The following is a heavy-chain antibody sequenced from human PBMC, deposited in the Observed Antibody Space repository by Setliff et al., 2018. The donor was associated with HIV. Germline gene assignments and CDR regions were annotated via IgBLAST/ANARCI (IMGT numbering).Heavy chain of an antibody. CDR3: VKAGRPENVAVAGQGPYFDF. D-gene: IGHD6-19*01. CDR2: TSYAGKK. J-gene: IGHJ4*02. Sequence: PGGSLRLSCAASGFTFNDYAIHWVRQAPGKGLECVASTSYAGKKTYIDSVRGRFAISRENSKNTLYLQMDSLRAGDTAMYYCVKAGRPENVAVAGQGPYFDFWGRGTLVTVSS. CDR1: GFTFNDYA. V-gene: IGHV3-30*09.